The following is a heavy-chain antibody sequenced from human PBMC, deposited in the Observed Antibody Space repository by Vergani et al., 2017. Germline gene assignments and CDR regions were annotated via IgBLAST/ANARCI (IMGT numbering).Heavy chain of an antibody. D-gene: IGHD6-19*01. CDR2: ISSSSSYI. CDR3: AREGQWLTDYYGMDV. V-gene: IGHV3-21*01. Sequence: EVQLVESGGGLVKPGGSLRLSCAASGFTFSSYSMNWVRQAPGKGLEWVSSISSSSSYIYYADSVKGRFTISRDNAKNSLYLQMNSLRAEDTAVYYCAREGQWLTDYYGMDVWGQGTTVTVSS. J-gene: IGHJ6*02. CDR1: GFTFSSYS.